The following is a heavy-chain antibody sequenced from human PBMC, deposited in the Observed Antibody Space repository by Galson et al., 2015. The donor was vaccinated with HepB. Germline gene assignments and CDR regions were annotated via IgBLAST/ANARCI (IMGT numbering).Heavy chain of an antibody. CDR1: GDSVSNHNAD. J-gene: IGHJ6*02. Sequence: CAISGDSVSNHNADWYWIRQSPSRRLEWLGRTYYRARWYSNYTASLRSRVSITADTSKNQYSLQLNSVTPEDTAVYYCARVPSTIYYYGMDGWGQGTTVTVSS. CDR3: ARVPSTIYYYGMDG. CDR2: TYYRARWYS. V-gene: IGHV6-1*01. D-gene: IGHD2-2*01.